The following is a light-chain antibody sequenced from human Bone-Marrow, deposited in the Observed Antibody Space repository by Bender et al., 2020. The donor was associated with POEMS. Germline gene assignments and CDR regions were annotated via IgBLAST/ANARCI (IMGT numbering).Light chain of an antibody. CDR1: TSNIGSKT. J-gene: IGLJ3*02. V-gene: IGLV1-44*01. CDR3: AVWDDSLNGWV. CDR2: SSH. Sequence: QSVLTQPPSASGTPGQRVTISCSGDTSNIGSKTVNWYQHLPGTAPKLLIHSSHRRPSEVPDRFSGSRSGTSASLAISGLQSEDEADYYCAVWDDSLNGWVFGGGTKLTVL.